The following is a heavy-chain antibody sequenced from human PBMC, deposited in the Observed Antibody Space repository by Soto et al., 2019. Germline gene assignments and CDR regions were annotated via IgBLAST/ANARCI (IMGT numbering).Heavy chain of an antibody. CDR2: IYYSGST. Sequence: QVQLQESGPGLVKPSQTLSLTCTVSGGSISSVGYYWSWIRQHPGKGLEWIGYIYYSGSTYYNPSLKSRVTISVDTSKNQFSLKLSSVTAADTAVYYCARCSGGSPYRFDYWGQGTLVTVSS. D-gene: IGHD2-15*01. V-gene: IGHV4-31*03. CDR3: ARCSGGSPYRFDY. J-gene: IGHJ4*02. CDR1: GGSISSVGYY.